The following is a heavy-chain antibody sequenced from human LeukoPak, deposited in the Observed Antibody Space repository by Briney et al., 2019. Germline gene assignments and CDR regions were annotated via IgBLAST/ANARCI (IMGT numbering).Heavy chain of an antibody. Sequence: GGSLRLSCAASEFTFSNYALSWVRQAPGKGLEWVSGISGGGGSTYYADSVKGRFTISRDKSKNTLYLQMDSLRAEDTAVYYCAKVRDSATVTGRFDNWGQGTMVTVSS. CDR2: ISGGGGST. J-gene: IGHJ5*02. D-gene: IGHD4-17*01. CDR1: EFTFSNYA. CDR3: AKVRDSATVTGRFDN. V-gene: IGHV3-23*01.